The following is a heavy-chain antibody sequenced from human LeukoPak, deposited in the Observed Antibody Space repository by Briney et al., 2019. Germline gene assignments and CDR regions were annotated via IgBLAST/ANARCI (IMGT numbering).Heavy chain of an antibody. CDR1: GGTFSSYA. Sequence: SVKFSCKASGGTFSSYAISGVRQGPGQGLEWMGRIIPILGIANYAHKFQGRVTITADKSTSTAYMELSTLRSEHTPAYNCARDSSGSESCGQRTLVTVSS. J-gene: IGHJ5*02. D-gene: IGHD6-19*01. V-gene: IGHV1-69*04. CDR2: IIPILGIA. CDR3: ARDSSGSES.